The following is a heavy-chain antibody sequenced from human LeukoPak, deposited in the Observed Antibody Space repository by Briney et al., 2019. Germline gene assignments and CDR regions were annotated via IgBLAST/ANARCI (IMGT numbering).Heavy chain of an antibody. CDR3: ARGGGSSTSKNWFDP. V-gene: IGHV3-21*01. CDR1: GFTFSSYS. CDR2: ISSSSSYI. D-gene: IGHD3-16*01. Sequence: GGSLRLSCAASGFTFSSYSMNWIRQAPGKGLEWVSSISSSSSYIYYADSVKGRFTISRDNAKNELYLQMNSLRAEDTAVYYCARGGGSSTSKNWFDPWGQGTLVTVSS. J-gene: IGHJ5*02.